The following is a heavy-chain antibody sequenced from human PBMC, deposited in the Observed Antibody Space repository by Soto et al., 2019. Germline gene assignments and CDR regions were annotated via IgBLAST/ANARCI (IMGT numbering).Heavy chain of an antibody. CDR3: AKGIAAAGHYYYYYGMDV. J-gene: IGHJ6*02. CDR1: GFTFSSYG. D-gene: IGHD6-13*01. Sequence: PGGSLRLSCAASGFTFSSYGMHWVRQAPGKGLEWVAVISYDGSNKYYADSVKGRFAISRDNSKNTLYLQMNSLRAEDTAVYYCAKGIAAAGHYYYYYGMDVWGQGNTVTVSS. V-gene: IGHV3-30*18. CDR2: ISYDGSNK.